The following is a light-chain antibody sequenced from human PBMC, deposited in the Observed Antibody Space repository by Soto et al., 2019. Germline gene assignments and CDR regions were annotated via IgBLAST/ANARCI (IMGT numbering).Light chain of an antibody. CDR2: EAS. V-gene: IGKV3-15*01. CDR3: QHYNGYPGT. CDR1: QSVSSY. J-gene: IGKJ1*01. Sequence: ASQSVSSYFAWYQQKPGQAPRXXXHEASTRATGIPARFSGSGSGTEFPLTISSLQHEDFATYYCQHYNGYPGTFGQGTKVDIK.